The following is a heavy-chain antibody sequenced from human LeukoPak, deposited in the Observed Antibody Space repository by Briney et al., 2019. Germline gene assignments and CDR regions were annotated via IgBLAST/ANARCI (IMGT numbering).Heavy chain of an antibody. Sequence: ASVKVSCKASGGTFSSYAISWVRQAPGQGLEWMGGIIPIFGTANYAQKFQGRVTITTDESTSTAYMELSSLRSEDTAVYYCARASVVPAATYFDYWGQGALVTVSS. D-gene: IGHD2-2*01. CDR1: GGTFSSYA. J-gene: IGHJ4*02. V-gene: IGHV1-69*05. CDR3: ARASVVPAATYFDY. CDR2: IIPIFGTA.